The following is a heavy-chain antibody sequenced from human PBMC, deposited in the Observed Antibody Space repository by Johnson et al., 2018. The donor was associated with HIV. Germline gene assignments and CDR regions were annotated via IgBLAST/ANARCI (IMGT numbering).Heavy chain of an antibody. CDR1: GFTFGSYV. J-gene: IGHJ3*02. Sequence: VQLVESGGGLVQPGGSLRLSCAASGFTFGSYVMSWVRQAPGKGLEWVSAISGSGASTYYADSLKGRCTISRDNSKNTLYLQMNSLRAEDTAVYYCARDYSNPPHAFDIWGQGTMVTVSS. CDR2: ISGSGAST. V-gene: IGHV3-23*04. D-gene: IGHD4-11*01. CDR3: ARDYSNPPHAFDI.